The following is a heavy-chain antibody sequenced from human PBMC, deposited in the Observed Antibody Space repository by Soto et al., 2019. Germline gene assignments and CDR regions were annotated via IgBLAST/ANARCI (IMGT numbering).Heavy chain of an antibody. CDR1: GFTFDDYT. V-gene: IGHV3-43*01. Sequence: RRLSCAASGFTFDDYTMHWVRQTPGKGLEWVSLLSWDGGATYHADSVKGRFTISRDNSKNSLYLQMNSLRIEDTALYYCVKDRAAVTGAYYYYGMDVWGQGTTVTVSS. CDR2: LSWDGGAT. CDR3: VKDRAAVTGAYYYYGMDV. J-gene: IGHJ6*02. D-gene: IGHD6-19*01.